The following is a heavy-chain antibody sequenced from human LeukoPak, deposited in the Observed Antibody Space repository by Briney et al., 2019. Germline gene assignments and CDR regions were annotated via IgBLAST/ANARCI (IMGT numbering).Heavy chain of an antibody. D-gene: IGHD6-19*01. J-gene: IGHJ4*02. CDR3: AKDTRTSSGWYSFSYYFDY. V-gene: IGHV3-43D*03. Sequence: GGALRLSCAASGFTFDDYAMHWVRQAPGKGLEVVSLINWDGGSTYYADSVKGRFTISRDNSKNSLYLQMNSLRAEDTALYYCAKDTRTSSGWYSFSYYFDYWGQGTLVTVSS. CDR2: INWDGGST. CDR1: GFTFDDYA.